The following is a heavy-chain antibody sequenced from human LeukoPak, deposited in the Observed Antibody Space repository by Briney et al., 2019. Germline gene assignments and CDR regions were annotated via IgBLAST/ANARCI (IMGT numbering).Heavy chain of an antibody. J-gene: IGHJ4*02. Sequence: GASVKVSCKASGYTFDNYGISRVRQAPGQGLEWMGWISAYNGNTNYAQKLQGRVTMTTDTSTSTAYMELRSLRSDDTAVYYCARGVFDIVVVPAASPFDYWGQGTLVTVSS. CDR3: ARGVFDIVVVPAASPFDY. CDR1: GYTFDNYG. CDR2: ISAYNGNT. D-gene: IGHD2-2*01. V-gene: IGHV1-18*01.